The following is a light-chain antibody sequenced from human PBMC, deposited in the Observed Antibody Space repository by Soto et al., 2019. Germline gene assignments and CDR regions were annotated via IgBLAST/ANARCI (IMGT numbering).Light chain of an antibody. CDR1: QIISNW. J-gene: IGKJ2*01. V-gene: IGKV1-5*03. CDR3: QQYNTYHT. Sequence: DIQMTQSPSTLSASVGDRVTITCRASQIISNWLAWYQQKPGKAPRLLIYKASILESGVPSRFSGSGSGTEFTLTISSLQPDDFATYYCQQYNTYHTFGQGTKLEIK. CDR2: KAS.